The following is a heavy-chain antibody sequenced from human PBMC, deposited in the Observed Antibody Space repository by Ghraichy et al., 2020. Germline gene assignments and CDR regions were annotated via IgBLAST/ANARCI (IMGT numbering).Heavy chain of an antibody. CDR3: ARRPDSHQLVWYARYWYFDL. CDR2: ITHSGRT. D-gene: IGHD2-2*01. V-gene: IGHV4-34*01. J-gene: IGHJ2*01. CDR1: GGSFSGYY. Sequence: SETLSLTCAVYGGSFSGYYWIWIRQPPGKGLEWIGEITHSGRTDYNPSLKSRVTISADTSKNQFSLNLSSVTAADTAVYYCARRPDSHQLVWYARYWYFDLWGRGTLVTVSS.